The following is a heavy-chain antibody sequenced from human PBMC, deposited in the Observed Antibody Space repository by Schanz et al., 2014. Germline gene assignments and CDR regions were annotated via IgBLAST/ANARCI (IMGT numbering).Heavy chain of an antibody. CDR2: INPNSGET. CDR3: ARARYTGYDCSGY. J-gene: IGHJ4*02. CDR1: GYTFTGYY. V-gene: IGHV1-2*02. D-gene: IGHD5-12*01. Sequence: QVQLVQSGSELKKPGASVKVSCQTSGYTFTGYYLHWVRQAPGQGLEWMGWINPNSGETNYEQKFKGRVTLTSDTSISTAFMELSGLTSDDTATYFCARARYTGYDCSGYWGQGTLLIVSS.